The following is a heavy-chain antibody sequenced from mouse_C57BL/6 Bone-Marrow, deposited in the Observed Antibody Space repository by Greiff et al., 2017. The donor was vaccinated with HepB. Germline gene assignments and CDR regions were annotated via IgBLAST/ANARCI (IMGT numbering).Heavy chain of an antibody. Sequence: VQLVESGAELARPGASVKLSCKASGYTFTSYGISWVKQRTGQGLEWIGEIYPRSGNTYYNEKFKGKATLTADKSSSTAYMELRSLTSEDSAVYFCARFYYYGTPSYWYFDVWGTGTTVTVSS. CDR2: IYPRSGNT. D-gene: IGHD1-1*01. V-gene: IGHV1-81*01. J-gene: IGHJ1*03. CDR3: ARFYYYGTPSYWYFDV. CDR1: GYTFTSYG.